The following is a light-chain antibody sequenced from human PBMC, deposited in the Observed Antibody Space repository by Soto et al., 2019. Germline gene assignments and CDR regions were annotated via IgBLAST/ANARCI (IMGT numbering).Light chain of an antibody. CDR2: YDS. CDR1: NIGTKS. J-gene: IGLJ2*01. Sequence: SYELTQPPSVSVAPGKTARITCGGNNIGTKSVHWYQQKPGQAPVLVIYYDSDRPSGIPERFSGSNSGNTATLTISRVEDGDEADYYCQVWDSSSDHRVFGGGIKLTVL. V-gene: IGLV3-21*04. CDR3: QVWDSSSDHRV.